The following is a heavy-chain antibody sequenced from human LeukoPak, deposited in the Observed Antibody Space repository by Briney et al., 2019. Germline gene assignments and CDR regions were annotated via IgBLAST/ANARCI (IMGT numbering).Heavy chain of an antibody. CDR1: GFTFSTYA. D-gene: IGHD1-26*01. CDR3: AKFSGGNYPGKNYFDS. J-gene: IGHJ4*02. V-gene: IGHV3-23*01. Sequence: GGSLRLSCAASGFTFSTYAMSWVRQAPGVGLEWVSAISGSAGSTYYADSVKGRFTISRDNSKNTLYLQMNSLRAEDTALYYCAKFSGGNYPGKNYFDSWGQGTLVTVSS. CDR2: ISGSAGST.